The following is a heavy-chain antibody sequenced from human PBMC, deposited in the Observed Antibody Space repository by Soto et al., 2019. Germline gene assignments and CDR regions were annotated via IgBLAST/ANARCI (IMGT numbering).Heavy chain of an antibody. CDR1: RFTFDDYA. CDR3: AKDLIRRGHMRWSVLEG. J-gene: IGHJ1*01. Sequence: EVQLVESGGGLVQPGRTLRLSCAASRFTFDDYAMHWVRQAPGKGLEWVAGLDWNSDTIAYADSVTGRFTISRDNAKNSLHLQMNSLRSDDTALYYCAKDLIRRGHMRWSVLEGWGQGTLVTVSS. V-gene: IGHV3-9*01. CDR2: LDWNSDTI. D-gene: IGHD3-3*01.